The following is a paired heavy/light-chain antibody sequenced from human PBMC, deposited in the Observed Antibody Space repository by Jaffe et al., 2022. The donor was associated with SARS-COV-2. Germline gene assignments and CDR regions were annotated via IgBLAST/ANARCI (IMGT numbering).Light chain of an antibody. Sequence: QSALTQPASVSGSPGQSITISCTGTSSDVGGYNYVSWYQQHPGKAPKLMIYEVSNRPSGVPDRFSGSKSGNTASLTISGLQAEDEADYYCSSYTSSSTLVVFGGGTKLTVL. V-gene: IGLV2-14*01. J-gene: IGLJ2*01. CDR1: SSDVGGYNY. CDR3: SSYTSSSTLVV. CDR2: EVS.
Heavy chain of an antibody. CDR1: GFTFSSYS. Sequence: EVQLVESGGGLVQPGGSLRLSCAASGFTFSSYSMNWVRQAPGKGLEWVSYISSSSSTIYYADSVKGRFTISRDNAKNSLYLQMNSLRDEDTAVYYCARDRFLEWLLRTHYYYYGMDVWGQGTTVTVSS. CDR3: ARDRFLEWLLRTHYYYYGMDV. CDR2: ISSSSSTI. D-gene: IGHD3-3*01. V-gene: IGHV3-48*02. J-gene: IGHJ6*02.